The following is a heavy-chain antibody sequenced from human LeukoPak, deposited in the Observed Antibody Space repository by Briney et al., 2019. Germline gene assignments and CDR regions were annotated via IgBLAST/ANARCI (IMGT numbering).Heavy chain of an antibody. J-gene: IGHJ4*02. CDR3: AGAISKGAGIDS. CDR2: IWHDGSRT. D-gene: IGHD1-26*01. CDR1: GFTFDKYG. V-gene: IGHV3-33*03. Sequence: GGSLSLSCATSGFTFDKYGIHWVRQAPGKGLEWVAVIWHDGSRTHYADSLKGRFTISRDNSKDTAFLQMNSLTVEDTATYYCAGAISKGAGIDSWGQGTLVTVSS.